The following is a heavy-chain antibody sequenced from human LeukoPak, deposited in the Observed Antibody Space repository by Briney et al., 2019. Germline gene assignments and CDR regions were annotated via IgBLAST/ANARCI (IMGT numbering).Heavy chain of an antibody. V-gene: IGHV1-58*02. CDR3: AADIVGATGYYFDY. CDR1: GFTSSSSV. J-gene: IGHJ4*02. Sequence: TSVKVSCKASGFTSSSSVMQWVRQARGQRLEWIGWIVVGSGNTNYAQKFQERVTITRDMSTSTAYMELSSLRSEDTAVYYCAADIVGATGYYFDYWGQGTLVTVSS. D-gene: IGHD1-26*01. CDR2: IVVGSGNT.